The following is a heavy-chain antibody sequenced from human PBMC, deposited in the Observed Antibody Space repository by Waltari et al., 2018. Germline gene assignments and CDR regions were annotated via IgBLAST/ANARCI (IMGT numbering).Heavy chain of an antibody. D-gene: IGHD3-3*01. CDR1: GYTLTELS. Sequence: QVQLVQSGAEVKKPGASVKVSCKVSGYTLTELSMHWVRQAPGKGLEWMGGFEPEDGETIYAQKFQGRVTMTEDTSTDTAYMELSSLRSEDTAVYYCATAVGITIFGVVSNWFDPWGQGTLVTVSS. J-gene: IGHJ5*02. V-gene: IGHV1-24*01. CDR2: FEPEDGET. CDR3: ATAVGITIFGVVSNWFDP.